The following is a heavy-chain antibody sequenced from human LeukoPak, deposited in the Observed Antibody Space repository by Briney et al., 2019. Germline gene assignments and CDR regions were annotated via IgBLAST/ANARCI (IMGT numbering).Heavy chain of an antibody. V-gene: IGHV3-48*03. J-gene: IGHJ4*02. CDR2: ISSSGSTI. D-gene: IGHD3-10*01. CDR1: GFTFSSYE. CDR3: ARDESIRWFGRRFDY. Sequence: GGSLRLSCAASGFTFSSYEMNWVRQAPGKGLEGVSYISSSGSTIYYADSVKGRFTISRDNAKSSLYLQMNSLRAEDTAVYYRARDESIRWFGRRFDYWGQGTLVTVSS.